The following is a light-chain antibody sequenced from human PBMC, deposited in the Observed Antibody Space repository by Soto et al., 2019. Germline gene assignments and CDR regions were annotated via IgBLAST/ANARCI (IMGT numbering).Light chain of an antibody. J-gene: IGKJ2*01. CDR2: LAS. CDR1: QMVLDNSTNKSY. Sequence: VLTQSPGSLAVSLGERATVNCRSSQMVLDNSTNKSYLAWYQKKPGHPPKLLVHLASVREAGVPDRFSGGGSGTDFTLTISSLQAEDVEVYYCHQYYTPPQTFGQGTQLEIK. V-gene: IGKV4-1*01. CDR3: HQYYTPPQT.